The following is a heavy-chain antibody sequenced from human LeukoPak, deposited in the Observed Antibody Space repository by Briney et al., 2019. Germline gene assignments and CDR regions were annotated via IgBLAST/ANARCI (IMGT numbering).Heavy chain of an antibody. CDR1: GGSISSSSYY. CDR2: IYYSGST. J-gene: IGHJ4*02. CDR3: ARSDRFRSSWYFDY. Sequence: SETLSLTCTVSGGSISSSSYYWGWIRQPPGKGLEWIGSIYYSGSTYNPSLKSRVTISVDTSKNRFSLKLRSVTAADTAVFYCARSDRFRSSWYFDYWGQGTLVTVSS. V-gene: IGHV4-39*01. D-gene: IGHD6-13*01.